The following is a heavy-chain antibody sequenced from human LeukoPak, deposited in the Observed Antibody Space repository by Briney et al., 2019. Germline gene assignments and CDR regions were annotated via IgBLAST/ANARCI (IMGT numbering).Heavy chain of an antibody. V-gene: IGHV1-18*01. CDR3: ARAEGNYDFWSGYPYYFDY. CDR2: ISAYNGNT. D-gene: IGHD3-3*01. Sequence: ASVKVSCKASGYTFTSYGISWVRRARGQGLEWMGWISAYNGNTNYAQKLQGRVTMTTDTSTSTAYMELRSLRSDDTAVYYCARAEGNYDFWSGYPYYFDYWGQGTLVTVSS. CDR1: GYTFTSYG. J-gene: IGHJ4*02.